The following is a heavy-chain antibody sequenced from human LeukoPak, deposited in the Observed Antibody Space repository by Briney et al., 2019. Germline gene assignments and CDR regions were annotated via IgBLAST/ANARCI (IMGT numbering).Heavy chain of an antibody. Sequence: SETLSLTCTVSGGSVSSGSYYWSWIRQPPGKGLEWIGYIYYSGSTNYNPSLKSRVTISVDTSKNQFSLKLSSVTAADTAVYYCAAGGGRVAATLGLYYYGMDVWGQGTTVTVSS. J-gene: IGHJ6*02. CDR1: GGSVSSGSYY. V-gene: IGHV4-61*01. CDR3: AAGGGRVAATLGLYYYGMDV. CDR2: IYYSGST. D-gene: IGHD2-15*01.